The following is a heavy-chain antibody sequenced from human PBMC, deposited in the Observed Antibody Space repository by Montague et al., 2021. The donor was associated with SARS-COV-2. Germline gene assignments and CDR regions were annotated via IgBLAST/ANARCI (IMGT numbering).Heavy chain of an antibody. D-gene: IGHD4-17*01. CDR3: ARRRLREDYFDF. CDR1: GDSVSSSDHY. Sequence: SETLSLTRTVSGDSVSSSDHYWGWIRQPPGKGLEWLGIVYYSGYTYYXPSVKGRVTISIDASKNQFSLKLNSLTATDTAIYHCARRRLREDYFDFWGQGTLLTVSS. CDR2: VYYSGYT. J-gene: IGHJ4*02. V-gene: IGHV4-39*01.